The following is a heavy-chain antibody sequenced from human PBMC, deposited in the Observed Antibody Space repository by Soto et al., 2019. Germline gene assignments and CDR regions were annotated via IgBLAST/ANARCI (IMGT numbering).Heavy chain of an antibody. J-gene: IGHJ4*02. Sequence: SETLSLTCAVSGGSISSGGYSWSWIRQPPGKGLEWIGYMYHSGITYYNPSLKSRVTISIDRSKNQFSLKLSSVTAADTAVYYCARVQNYWGQGILVPAS. CDR1: GGSISSGGYS. CDR3: ARVQNY. V-gene: IGHV4-30-2*01. CDR2: MYHSGIT.